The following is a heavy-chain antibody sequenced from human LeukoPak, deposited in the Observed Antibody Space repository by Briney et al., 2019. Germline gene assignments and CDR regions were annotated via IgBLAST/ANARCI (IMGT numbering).Heavy chain of an antibody. CDR1: GFTFSKYG. V-gene: IGHV3-30*02. CDR2: IQYDGNNK. Sequence: PGGSLRLSCAASGFTFSKYGMHWVRRAPGKGLEWLTFIQYDGNNKYYSDSVKGRFTISRDNSKNTLFLQMNSLGAEDTAVYYCAKDKSMVRELDYWGQGTLVTVSS. CDR3: AKDKSMVRELDY. J-gene: IGHJ4*02. D-gene: IGHD3-10*01.